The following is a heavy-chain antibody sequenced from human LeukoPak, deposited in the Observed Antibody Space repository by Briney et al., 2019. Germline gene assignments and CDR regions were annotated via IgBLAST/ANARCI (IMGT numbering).Heavy chain of an antibody. CDR2: ISWNSGSI. D-gene: IGHD4-23*01. CDR1: GFTFDDYA. CDR3: AKDRSPVVTPNLDY. Sequence: PGRSLRLSCAASGFTFDDYAMHWVRQAPGKGLEWVSGISWNSGSIGYADSVKGRFTISRDNAKNSLYLQMNSLRAEDTALYYCAKDRSPVVTPNLDYWGQGTLVTVSS. J-gene: IGHJ4*02. V-gene: IGHV3-9*01.